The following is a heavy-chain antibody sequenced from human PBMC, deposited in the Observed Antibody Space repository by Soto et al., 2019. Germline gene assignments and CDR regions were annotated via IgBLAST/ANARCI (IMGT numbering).Heavy chain of an antibody. Sequence: QVQLVQSGAEVKKPGASVKVSCKASGYTFTGYYMHWVRQAPGQGLEWMGWINPNSGGTNYAQKFQGGVTMTRDTSISTAYRELGRLRSDDTAVYYCAREPPTSGWYVGAFDIWGQGTMVTVSS. D-gene: IGHD6-19*01. CDR3: AREPPTSGWYVGAFDI. J-gene: IGHJ3*02. V-gene: IGHV1-2*02. CDR2: INPNSGGT. CDR1: GYTFTGYY.